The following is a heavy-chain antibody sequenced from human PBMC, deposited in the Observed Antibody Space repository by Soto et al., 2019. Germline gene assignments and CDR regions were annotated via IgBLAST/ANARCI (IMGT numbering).Heavy chain of an antibody. CDR1: GYTFTSYA. CDR3: ARDLAVAGTDGWFAP. V-gene: IGHV7-4-1*01. CDR2: INTNTGNP. J-gene: IGHJ5*02. D-gene: IGHD6-19*01. Sequence: QVQLVQSGSELKKPGASVKVSCKASGYTFTSYAMTWVRQAPGQGLEWMGWINTNTGNPTYAQRFTGRFVFTLDTSASTAYLQICSLKAEDTAVYYCARDLAVAGTDGWFAPWGQGSLVTVSS.